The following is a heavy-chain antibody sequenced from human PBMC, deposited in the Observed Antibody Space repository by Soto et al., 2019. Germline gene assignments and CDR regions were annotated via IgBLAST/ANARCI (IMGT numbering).Heavy chain of an antibody. CDR1: GFTFSSYA. V-gene: IGHV3-30-3*01. Sequence: GGSLRLSCAASGFTFSSYAMHWVRQAPGKGLEWVAVISYDGSNKYYADSVKGRFTISRDNSKNTLYLQMNSLRAEDTAVYYCARGHAEGNSSSLSSRLWLGGWFDPWGQGTLVTVSS. J-gene: IGHJ5*02. CDR2: ISYDGSNK. CDR3: ARGHAEGNSSSLSSRLWLGGWFDP. D-gene: IGHD6-13*01.